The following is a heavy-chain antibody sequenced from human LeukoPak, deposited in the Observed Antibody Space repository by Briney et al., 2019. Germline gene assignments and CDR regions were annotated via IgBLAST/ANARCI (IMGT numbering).Heavy chain of an antibody. J-gene: IGHJ4*02. CDR2: ISGSGGST. CDR1: GFTFSIYW. D-gene: IGHD5-12*01. Sequence: GGSLRLSCAASGFTFSIYWMSWVRQAPGKGLEWVSAISGSGGSTYYADSVKGRFTISRDNSKNTLYLQMNSLRAEDTAVYYCAKPIVATISYFDYWGQGTLVTVSS. CDR3: AKPIVATISYFDY. V-gene: IGHV3-23*01.